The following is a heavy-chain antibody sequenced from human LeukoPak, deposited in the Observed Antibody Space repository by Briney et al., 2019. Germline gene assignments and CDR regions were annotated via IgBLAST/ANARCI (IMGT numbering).Heavy chain of an antibody. CDR3: ARVDYSSSSPDQYYYYYGMDV. V-gene: IGHV4-34*01. D-gene: IGHD6-6*01. Sequence: SETLSLTCAVYGASFSSYSWSWIRQPPGKGLEWIGEINHSGSAYYNPSLKSRVTISVDTSQNQFSLRLTSVTAADTAVYYCARVDYSSSSPDQYYYYYGMDVWGQGTTVTVSS. J-gene: IGHJ6*02. CDR2: INHSGSA. CDR1: GASFSSYS.